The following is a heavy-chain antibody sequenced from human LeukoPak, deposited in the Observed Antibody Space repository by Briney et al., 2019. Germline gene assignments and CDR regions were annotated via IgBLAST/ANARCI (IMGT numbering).Heavy chain of an antibody. CDR3: ARDGRGVSQQLVSYYFDY. CDR1: GFTLSSYA. CDR2: ISYDGSNK. Sequence: PGGSLRLSCAAAGFTLSSYAIHWVRQAPGKGMEWVAVISYDGSNKYYADSVKGRFTISRDNSKNTLYLQMNSLRAEDTAVFYCARDGRGVSQQLVSYYFDYWGQGTLVTVSS. V-gene: IGHV3-30*04. J-gene: IGHJ4*02. D-gene: IGHD6-13*01.